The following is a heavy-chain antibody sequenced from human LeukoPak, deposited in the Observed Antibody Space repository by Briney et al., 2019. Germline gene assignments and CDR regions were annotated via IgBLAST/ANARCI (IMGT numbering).Heavy chain of an antibody. D-gene: IGHD2-8*01. CDR1: GFTFSDFW. CDR3: ATDVGYS. CDR2: ITHVGGEK. V-gene: IGHV3-7*01. J-gene: IGHJ4*02. Sequence: GGSLRLSCKASGFTFSDFWMSWVRQAPGKGLEWVATITHVGGEKFYVDSVEGRFTISRDNTKNSLYLQMNSLRAEDTALYYCATDVGYSWGQGTLVTVSS.